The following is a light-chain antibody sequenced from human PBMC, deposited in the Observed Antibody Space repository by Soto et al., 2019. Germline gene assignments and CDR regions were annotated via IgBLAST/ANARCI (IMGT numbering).Light chain of an antibody. J-gene: IGKJ5*01. CDR3: QQAHSFPIT. CDR1: QAISSW. Sequence: DIQMTQSPSFVSASVGDRVTITCRASQAISSWLAWYQQKPGKAPKHLIYAASSLQSGVPSRFSGSGSGTDFTLTISSLQPEDFATYFCQQAHSFPITYGQGTRLESK. CDR2: AAS. V-gene: IGKV1D-12*01.